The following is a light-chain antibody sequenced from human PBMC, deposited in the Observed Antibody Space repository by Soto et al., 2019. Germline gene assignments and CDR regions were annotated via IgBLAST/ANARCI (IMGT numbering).Light chain of an antibody. V-gene: IGLV2-23*01. CDR3: CSYAGSSTVI. CDR1: SSDVGSYNL. J-gene: IGLJ2*01. CDR2: EGT. Sequence: QSALTQPASVSGSPGQSITISCTGTSSDVGSYNLVSWYQQHPGKAPKLMIYEGTKRPSALSNRFSGSRSGNTASLTISGLQAEDGADYYCCSYAGSSTVIFGGGTKLTVL.